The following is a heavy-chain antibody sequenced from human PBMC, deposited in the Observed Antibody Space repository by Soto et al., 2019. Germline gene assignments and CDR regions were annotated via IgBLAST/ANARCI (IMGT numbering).Heavy chain of an antibody. Sequence: QVQLVQSGAEVKKPGASVKVSCKASGYTFTSYGISWVRQAPGQGLEWMGWISAYNGNTNYAQKLQGRVTMTTDTTTRTAYMERWSLRSDDTAVEYCARDYYGSGRLSAHNWFDPLGQGTLVTVSS. CDR3: ARDYYGSGRLSAHNWFDP. D-gene: IGHD3-10*01. J-gene: IGHJ5*02. CDR1: GYTFTSYG. V-gene: IGHV1-18*01. CDR2: ISAYNGNT.